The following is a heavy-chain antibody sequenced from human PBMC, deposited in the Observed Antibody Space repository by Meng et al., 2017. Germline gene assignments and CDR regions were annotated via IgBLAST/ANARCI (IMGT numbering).Heavy chain of an antibody. J-gene: IGHJ4*02. D-gene: IGHD3-22*01. CDR2: ISYDGSNK. CDR1: GFTFSSYA. CDR3: ATMIVVNY. V-gene: IGHV3-30*01. Sequence: QVQLGESGGGVVQPGRSLRLSCAASGFTFSSYAMHWVRQAPGKGLEWVAVISYDGSNKYYADSVKGRFTISRDNSKNTLYLQMNSLRAEDTAVYYCATMIVVNYWGQGTLVTVSS.